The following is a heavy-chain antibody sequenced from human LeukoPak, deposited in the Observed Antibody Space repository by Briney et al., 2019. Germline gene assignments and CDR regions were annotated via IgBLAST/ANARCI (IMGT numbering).Heavy chain of an antibody. CDR3: ARGGWSGSYFDY. J-gene: IGHJ4*02. V-gene: IGHV4-34*01. Sequence: SETLSLTCAVYGGSFSGYYWSWIRQPPGKGLEWIGEINHNGSTNYNPSLKSRVTISVDTSKNQFSLKLSSVTAADTAVYYCARGGWSGSYFDYWGQGTLVTVSS. CDR2: INHNGST. D-gene: IGHD1-26*01. CDR1: GGSFSGYY.